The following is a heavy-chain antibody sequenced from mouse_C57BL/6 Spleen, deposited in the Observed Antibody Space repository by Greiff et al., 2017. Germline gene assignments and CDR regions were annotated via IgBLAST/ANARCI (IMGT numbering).Heavy chain of an antibody. Sequence: QVQLQQPGAELVKPGASVKLSCKAPGYTFTSYWMHWVKQRPGHGLEWFGMFNPISGRTTYNEKFKDKATLTADKSDSTAYMQLSSLTDEDSAVYYCARTTTVEDFDYWGQGTTLTVSS. D-gene: IGHD1-1*01. CDR3: ARTTTVEDFDY. V-gene: IGHV1-64*01. J-gene: IGHJ2*01. CDR1: GYTFTSYW. CDR2: FNPISGRT.